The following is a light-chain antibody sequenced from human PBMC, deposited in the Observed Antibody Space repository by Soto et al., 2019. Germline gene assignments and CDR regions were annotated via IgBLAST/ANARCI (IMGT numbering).Light chain of an antibody. CDR2: GNT. J-gene: IGLJ2*01. Sequence: QSVLTQPSSVSGAPGQRVTITCTGSSSNIGAGSDVHWYQQLPGTAPKLLIYGNTNRPSGVPDRFSGSKSGTSASLAITGLQAEDEADYYCQSYDRSLSGNVVFGGGTKLTVL. CDR3: QSYDRSLSGNVV. CDR1: SSNIGAGSD. V-gene: IGLV1-40*01.